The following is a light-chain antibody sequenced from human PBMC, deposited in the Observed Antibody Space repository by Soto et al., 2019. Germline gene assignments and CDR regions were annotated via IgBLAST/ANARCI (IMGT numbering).Light chain of an antibody. Sequence: EIVLTQSPGTLSLSPGERGTLSCRASQSVSTNYLAWYQQKPGQAPRLLIYGASSRATGIPDRFSGSGSGTDFTLTISRLEPEDFAVYSCQQYASSPLTFGGGTKVEIK. CDR3: QQYASSPLT. J-gene: IGKJ4*01. V-gene: IGKV3-20*01. CDR2: GAS. CDR1: QSVSTNY.